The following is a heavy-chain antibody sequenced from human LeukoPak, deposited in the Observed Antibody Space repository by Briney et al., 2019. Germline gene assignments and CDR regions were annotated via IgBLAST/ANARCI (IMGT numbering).Heavy chain of an antibody. D-gene: IGHD4-11*01. J-gene: IGHJ6*03. CDR1: GFTFSSYA. V-gene: IGHV3-64*01. Sequence: GGSLRLSCAASGFTFSSYAMHWVRQAPGKRLEYVSAISSNGGSTYYANSVKCRFTISRDNSKNTLYLQMGSLRAEDMAVYYCARVATVTTPDYYYYMDVWGKGTTVTVSS. CDR3: ARVATVTTPDYYYYMDV. CDR2: ISSNGGST.